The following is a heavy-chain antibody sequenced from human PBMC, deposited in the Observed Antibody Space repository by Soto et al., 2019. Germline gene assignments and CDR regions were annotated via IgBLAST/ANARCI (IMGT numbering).Heavy chain of an antibody. V-gene: IGHV4-31*03. Sequence: PSETLSLTCTVSGGSISSGAYYWSWIRQHPGKGLERIGYIYYSGSTYYNPSLTSRVTISIGTAKNQFSLKLTSVTAADTAVYYCARFPYGGGDWFDPWGQGTLVTVSS. CDR1: GGSISSGAYY. J-gene: IGHJ5*02. CDR3: ARFPYGGGDWFDP. CDR2: IYYSGST. D-gene: IGHD3-10*01.